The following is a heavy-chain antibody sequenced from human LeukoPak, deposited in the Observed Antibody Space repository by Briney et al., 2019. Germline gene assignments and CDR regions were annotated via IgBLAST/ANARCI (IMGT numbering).Heavy chain of an antibody. Sequence: GGSLRLSCVGSGFTSIAYALTWARQAPGKGLEWVSGISGGGVTTYYADSVKGRFTISRDNSKNTLYLQMNSLRADDTAIYYCARNQQLGGHSYYYYGMDVWGQGTTVAVSS. D-gene: IGHD3-16*01. CDR2: ISGGGVTT. J-gene: IGHJ6*02. CDR3: ARNQQLGGHSYYYYGMDV. CDR1: GFTSIAYA. V-gene: IGHV3-23*01.